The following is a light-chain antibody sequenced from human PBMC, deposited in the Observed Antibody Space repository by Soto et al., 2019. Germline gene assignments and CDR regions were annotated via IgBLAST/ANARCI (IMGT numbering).Light chain of an antibody. CDR3: LQEYNYPLT. Sequence: XVXITCRASQGIREDLGWYQVKPGKAPRLLIYTASNLQSGVPSXXXXXXXXXXXXXXINGLQPEDFAIYYCLQEYNYPLTFGGGTRVEXK. V-gene: IGKV1-6*01. CDR2: TAS. CDR1: QGIRED. J-gene: IGKJ4*01.